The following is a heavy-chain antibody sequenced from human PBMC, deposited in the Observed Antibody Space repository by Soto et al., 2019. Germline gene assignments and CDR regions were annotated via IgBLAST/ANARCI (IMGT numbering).Heavy chain of an antibody. CDR1: GDSVSSNSAA. CDR3: ARGEQYSGRIFDY. CDR2: TYYRSEWYN. D-gene: IGHD1-26*01. V-gene: IGHV6-1*01. Sequence: SQTLSLTCGISGDSVSSNSAAWNWLRQSPSRGLEWLGRTYYRSEWYNDYAVSVESRITINPGTSKNHFSLQLNFLTPEDTAVYFCARGEQYSGRIFDYWGQGTLVTVSS. J-gene: IGHJ4*02.